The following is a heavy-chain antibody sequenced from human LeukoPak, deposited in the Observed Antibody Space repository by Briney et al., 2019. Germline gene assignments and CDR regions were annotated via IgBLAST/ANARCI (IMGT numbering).Heavy chain of an antibody. CDR1: GFTVSSNY. V-gene: IGHV3-66*01. CDR2: IYSGGRT. CDR3: ATPSDSSSLGGGFDY. Sequence: GGSLRLSRAASGFTVSSNYMTWVRQAPGQGLEWVSVIYSGGRTHYADSVKGRFTISRDNSKNTMYLQMNSVRVEDTAVYYCATPSDSSSLGGGFDYWGQGTLVTVSS. J-gene: IGHJ4*02. D-gene: IGHD6-13*01.